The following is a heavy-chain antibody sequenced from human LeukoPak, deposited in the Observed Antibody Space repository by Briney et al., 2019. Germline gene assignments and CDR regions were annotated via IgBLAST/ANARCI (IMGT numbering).Heavy chain of an antibody. Sequence: ASVKVSCKTSGYIFTTYSIHWVRQAPGQGLEWMGIINPKGDITTYAQRFKGRVSMTSHSSTATVYMELSGLSSEDTAIYYCARKWSSRDWFDPWGQGTLLTVSS. J-gene: IGHJ5*02. CDR3: ARKWSSRDWFDP. D-gene: IGHD2-8*01. V-gene: IGHV1-46*01. CDR1: GYIFTTYS. CDR2: INPKGDIT.